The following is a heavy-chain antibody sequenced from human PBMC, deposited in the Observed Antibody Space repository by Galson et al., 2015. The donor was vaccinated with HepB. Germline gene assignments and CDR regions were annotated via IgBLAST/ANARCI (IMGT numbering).Heavy chain of an antibody. Sequence: SVKVSCKASGYTFTSYYMHWVRQAPGQGLEWMGIINPSGGSTSYAQKFQGRVTMTRDTSTSTVYMELSSLRSEDTAVYYCARADYGDYWSYYYYGMDVWGQGTTATVSS. CDR3: ARADYGDYWSYYYYGMDV. V-gene: IGHV1-46*01. CDR1: GYTFTSYY. D-gene: IGHD4-17*01. CDR2: INPSGGST. J-gene: IGHJ6*02.